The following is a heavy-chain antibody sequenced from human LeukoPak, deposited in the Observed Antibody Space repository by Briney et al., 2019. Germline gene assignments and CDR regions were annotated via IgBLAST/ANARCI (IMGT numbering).Heavy chain of an antibody. CDR3: ARDGGGAAPGTFDY. Sequence: GGSLRLSCAASGFTFSSYAMQWVRQAPGKGLEWVAVISYDGSNKYYADSVKGRFTISRDNSKNTLYLQMNSLRAEDTAVYYCARDGGGAAPGTFDYWGQGTPVTVSS. D-gene: IGHD6-13*01. CDR2: ISYDGSNK. J-gene: IGHJ4*02. V-gene: IGHV3-30*04. CDR1: GFTFSSYA.